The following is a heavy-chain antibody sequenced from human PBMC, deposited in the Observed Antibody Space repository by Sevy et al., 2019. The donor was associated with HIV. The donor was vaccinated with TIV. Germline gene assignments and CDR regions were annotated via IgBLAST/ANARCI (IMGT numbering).Heavy chain of an antibody. CDR3: ARAGPLGSGSYYFDY. D-gene: IGHD3-10*01. CDR1: VGSFSGYY. J-gene: IGHJ4*02. V-gene: IGHV4-34*01. Sequence: SETLSLTCAVYVGSFSGYYWSWIRQPPGKGLEWIGEINHSGSTNYNPSLKSRVTISVDTSKNQFSLKLSSVTAADTAVYYCARAGPLGSGSYYFDYWGQGTLVTVSS. CDR2: INHSGST.